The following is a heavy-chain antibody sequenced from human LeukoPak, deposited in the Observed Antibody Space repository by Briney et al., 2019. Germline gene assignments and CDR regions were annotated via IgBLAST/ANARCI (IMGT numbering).Heavy chain of an antibody. V-gene: IGHV3-20*04. CDR3: AREGRGYSYGYLTPSWYYYYYTDV. J-gene: IGHJ6*03. Sequence: PGGSLRLSCAASGFTFSSYAMSWVRQAPGKGLEWVSGINWNGGSTGYADSVKGRFTISRDNAKNSLYLQMNSLRAEDTALYYCAREGRGYSYGYLTPSWYYYYYTDVWGKGTTVTVSS. CDR1: GFTFSSYA. D-gene: IGHD5-18*01. CDR2: INWNGGST.